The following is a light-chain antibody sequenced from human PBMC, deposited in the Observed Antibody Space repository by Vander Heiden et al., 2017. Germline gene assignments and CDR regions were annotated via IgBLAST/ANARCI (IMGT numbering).Light chain of an antibody. Sequence: SYVRPPPPPVSVASGTTARTTCGGNNIGSIGVHSYQRHPGQAPVLVVYDESDRPSGIPGRFSCSNSGNTATLTISRVGAGDEADYYCQVCDDSSGRLWVFGGGTKLTVL. CDR3: QVCDDSSGRLWV. CDR2: DES. V-gene: IGLV3-21*03. J-gene: IGLJ3*02. CDR1: NIGSIG.